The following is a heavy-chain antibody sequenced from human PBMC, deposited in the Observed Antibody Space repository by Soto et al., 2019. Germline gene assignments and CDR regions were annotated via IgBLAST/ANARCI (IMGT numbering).Heavy chain of an antibody. CDR3: ATDRRYYYDSSGYPPLEC. J-gene: IGHJ4*02. V-gene: IGHV1-24*01. CDR1: GYTLTELS. Sequence: GASVKVSCKVSGYTLTELSMHWVRQAPGKGLEWMGGFDPEDGETIYAQKFQGRVTMTEDTSTDTAYMELRSLRSEDTAVYYCATDRRYYYDSSGYPPLECWGKGTLVTVSS. D-gene: IGHD3-22*01. CDR2: FDPEDGET.